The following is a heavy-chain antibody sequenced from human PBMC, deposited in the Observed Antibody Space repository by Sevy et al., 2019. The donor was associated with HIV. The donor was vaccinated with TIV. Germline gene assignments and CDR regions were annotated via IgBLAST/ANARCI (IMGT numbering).Heavy chain of an antibody. CDR2: ISSSSSYI. CDR1: GFTFSSYS. V-gene: IGHV3-21*01. CDR3: ARVADYDFWSGYEQYYYYMDV. J-gene: IGHJ6*03. Sequence: GGSLRLSCAASGFTFSSYSMNWVRQAPGKGLEWVSSISSSSSYIYYADSVKGRFTISRDNAKNSLYLQMNSLRAEDTAVYYCARVADYDFWSGYEQYYYYMDVWGKRTTVTVSS. D-gene: IGHD3-3*01.